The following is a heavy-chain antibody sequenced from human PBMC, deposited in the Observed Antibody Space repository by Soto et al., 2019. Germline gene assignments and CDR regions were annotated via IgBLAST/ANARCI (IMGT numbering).Heavy chain of an antibody. J-gene: IGHJ5*02. CDR3: ARAEAIAVAGPGWFDP. CDR2: INPNSGGT. D-gene: IGHD6-19*01. CDR1: GYTFTGYY. Sequence: ASVKVSCKASGYTFTGYYMHWVRQAPGQGLEWMGWINPNSGGTNYAQKFQGWVTMTRDTSISTAYMELSRLRSDDTAVYYCARAEAIAVAGPGWFDPWGQGTLVTSP. V-gene: IGHV1-2*04.